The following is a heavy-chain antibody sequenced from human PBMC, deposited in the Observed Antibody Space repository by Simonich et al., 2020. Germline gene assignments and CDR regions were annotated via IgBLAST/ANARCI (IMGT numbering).Heavy chain of an antibody. CDR1: GYTFTGYY. CDR2: INPNSGGT. Sequence: QVQLVQSGAEVKKPGASVKVSCKASGYTFTGYYMHWVRQAPGQGLEGMGWINPNSGGTNDAQKFQGRVTRTRDTSISTAYMELSRLRSDDTAVYYCARVEYSSSGYFDLWGRGTLVTVSS. CDR3: ARVEYSSSGYFDL. V-gene: IGHV1-2*02. D-gene: IGHD6-6*01. J-gene: IGHJ2*01.